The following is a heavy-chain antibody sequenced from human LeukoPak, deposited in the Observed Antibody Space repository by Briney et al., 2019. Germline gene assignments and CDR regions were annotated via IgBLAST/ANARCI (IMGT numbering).Heavy chain of an antibody. CDR2: ISYDGSNK. CDR3: AKQLDILTGYYTS. D-gene: IGHD3-9*01. V-gene: IGHV3-30-3*02. CDR1: GFTFSSYA. J-gene: IGHJ4*02. Sequence: GGSLRLSCAASGFTFSSYAMHWVRQAPGKGLEWVAVISYDGSNKYYADSVKGRFTISRDNSKNTLYLQMNSLRAEDTAVYYCAKQLDILTGYYTSWGQGTLVTVSS.